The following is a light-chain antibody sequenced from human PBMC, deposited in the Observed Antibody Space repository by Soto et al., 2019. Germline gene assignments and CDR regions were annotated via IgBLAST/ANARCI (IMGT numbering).Light chain of an antibody. CDR1: QSVGNN. Sequence: AQPPVTLSVCTGDGTAISCRASQSVGNNLAWYQQKPGQPPRLLVYGASTRATGVPARFSGSGSGTECTLTICRLGSEDFEVHFCQQSNKWPLTFGQGTKVDIK. CDR3: QQSNKWPLT. CDR2: GAS. J-gene: IGKJ1*01. V-gene: IGKV3-15*01.